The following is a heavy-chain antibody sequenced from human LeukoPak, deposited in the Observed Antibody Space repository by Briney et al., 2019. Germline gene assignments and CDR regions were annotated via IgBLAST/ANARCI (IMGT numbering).Heavy chain of an antibody. CDR2: ISSSGSTI. V-gene: IGHV3-48*03. Sequence: GGSLRLSCAASGFTFSSYEMNWVRQAPGKGLEWVSYISSSGSTIYYADSVKGRFTISRDNAKNSLYLQMNSLRAEDTAVYYCASDSVLTGYDYWGQGTLVTVSS. D-gene: IGHD3-9*01. J-gene: IGHJ4*02. CDR1: GFTFSSYE. CDR3: ASDSVLTGYDY.